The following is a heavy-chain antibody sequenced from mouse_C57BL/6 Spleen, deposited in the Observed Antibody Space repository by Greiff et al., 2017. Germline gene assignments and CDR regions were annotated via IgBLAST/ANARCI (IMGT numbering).Heavy chain of an antibody. CDR1: GYAFSSSW. CDR3: AYGSSPHYYAMDY. V-gene: IGHV1-82*01. D-gene: IGHD1-1*01. Sequence: VKLVESGPELVKPGASVKISCKASGYAFSSSWMNWVKQRPGKGLEWIGRIYPGDGDTNYNGKFKGKATLTADKSSSTAYMQLSSLTSEDSAVYFCAYGSSPHYYAMDYWGQGTSVTVSS. J-gene: IGHJ4*01. CDR2: IYPGDGDT.